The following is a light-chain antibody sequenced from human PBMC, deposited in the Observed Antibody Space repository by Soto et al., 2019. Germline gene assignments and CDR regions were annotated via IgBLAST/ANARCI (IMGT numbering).Light chain of an antibody. CDR2: GAS. J-gene: IGKJ4*01. CDR3: PQQFDSFPT. Sequence: ALQMTQSPSSLSASVGDRVTITCRASQDIRNDLGWYQQRPGNAPKLLIYGASTLNSGVPARFSGSGSGTDFTLTISSLQPEDFASYYCPQQFDSFPTFGGGTKLEIK. CDR1: QDIRND. V-gene: IGKV1-6*01.